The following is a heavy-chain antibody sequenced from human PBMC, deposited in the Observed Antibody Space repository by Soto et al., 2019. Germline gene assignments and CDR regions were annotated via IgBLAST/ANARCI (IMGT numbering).Heavy chain of an antibody. CDR1: GFTFSSYW. Sequence: GGSLRLSCAASGFTFSSYWMHWVRQAPGKGLVWVSRINSDGSSTSYADSVKGRFTISRDNAKNTLYLQMNSLRAEDTAVYYCAKLGRIAAAGKSWFDPWGQGTPVTVAS. CDR3: AKLGRIAAAGKSWFDP. D-gene: IGHD6-13*01. V-gene: IGHV3-74*01. J-gene: IGHJ5*02. CDR2: INSDGSST.